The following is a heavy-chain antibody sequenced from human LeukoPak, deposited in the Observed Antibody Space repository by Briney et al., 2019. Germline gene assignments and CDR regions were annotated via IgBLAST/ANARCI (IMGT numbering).Heavy chain of an antibody. Sequence: GGPLRLSCAASGFTFTDYYMSWIRQAPGKGLEWVSYISSSGSTIYYADSVKGRFTISRDNAKNSLFLQMNSLRAEDTAVYYCARETPNKEFDYWGQGTLVTVSS. J-gene: IGHJ4*02. CDR2: ISSSGSTI. CDR3: ARETPNKEFDY. D-gene: IGHD2/OR15-2a*01. V-gene: IGHV3-11*01. CDR1: GFTFTDYY.